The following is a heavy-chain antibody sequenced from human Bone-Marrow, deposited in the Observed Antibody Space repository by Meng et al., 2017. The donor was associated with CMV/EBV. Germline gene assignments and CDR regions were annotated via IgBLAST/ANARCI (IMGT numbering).Heavy chain of an antibody. D-gene: IGHD1-26*01. Sequence: GSLRLSCTVSGDSISSSTYYWGWVRQPPGKGLEWIGYIYYSGSTSYNPSLKSRVTISVDTSKNQFSLKLSSVTAADTAVYYCAGVGATGNFDYWGQGTLVTVSS. CDR2: IYYSGST. CDR1: GDSISSSTYY. CDR3: AGVGATGNFDY. J-gene: IGHJ4*02. V-gene: IGHV4-61*05.